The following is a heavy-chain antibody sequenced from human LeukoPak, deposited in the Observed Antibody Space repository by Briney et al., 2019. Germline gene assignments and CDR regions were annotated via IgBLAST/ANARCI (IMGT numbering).Heavy chain of an antibody. CDR1: GGSISSYY. Sequence: SETLSLTCSVSGGSISSYYWSWIRQPPGKGLEWIGCIYYSGSTNYNPSLKSRVTISVDTSKNQFSLKLSSVTAADTAVYYCARDSGISGRTDYWGQGTLVTVSS. V-gene: IGHV4-59*01. CDR3: ARDSGISGRTDY. D-gene: IGHD3-10*01. CDR2: IYYSGST. J-gene: IGHJ4*02.